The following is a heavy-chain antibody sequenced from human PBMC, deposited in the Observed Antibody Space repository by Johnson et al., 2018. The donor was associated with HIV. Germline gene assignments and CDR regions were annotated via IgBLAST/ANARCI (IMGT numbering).Heavy chain of an antibody. CDR1: GLNVSGHY. Sequence: VQLVESGGVLVQPGGSLRLSCEASGLNVSGHYMSWVRPAPGKGLEWVGRLTRKAEGGTTAYAAPVKGRFSISRDDSKSTVYLQMNSLKTEDSAVYYCTTDLIVVIPIGAFDVWGQGTTVTVSS. D-gene: IGHD2-21*01. V-gene: IGHV3-15*01. J-gene: IGHJ3*01. CDR3: TTDLIVVIPIGAFDV. CDR2: LTRKAEGGTT.